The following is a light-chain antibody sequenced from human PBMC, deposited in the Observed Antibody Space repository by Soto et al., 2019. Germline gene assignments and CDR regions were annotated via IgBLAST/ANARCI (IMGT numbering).Light chain of an antibody. Sequence: QSVLTQPPSASGSPGQSVTISCTGPSGDVGAYNYVSWYQQHPGKAPKLMIYEVTKRPSGVPDRFSGSKSGATASLTVSGLQAEDEADYYCSSYAGSKTFIFGGGTKLTVL. CDR3: SSYAGSKTFI. V-gene: IGLV2-8*01. J-gene: IGLJ2*01. CDR1: SGDVGAYNY. CDR2: EVT.